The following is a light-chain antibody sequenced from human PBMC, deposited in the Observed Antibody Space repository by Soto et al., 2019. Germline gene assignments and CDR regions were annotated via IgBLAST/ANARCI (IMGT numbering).Light chain of an antibody. Sequence: EVVMTQSPATVSVFPGEGVTLSCRASQTISTDLAWYQQKPGQAPRLLIYGASTRATGVPDRFSGGGSGTEFTLTISSLQSEDFAFYYCQQNNKWPPVTFGRGTKVEIK. CDR3: QQNNKWPPVT. CDR1: QTISTD. J-gene: IGKJ4*01. CDR2: GAS. V-gene: IGKV3-15*01.